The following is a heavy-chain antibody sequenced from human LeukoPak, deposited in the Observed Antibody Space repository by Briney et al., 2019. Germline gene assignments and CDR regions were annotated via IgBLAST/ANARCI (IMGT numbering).Heavy chain of an antibody. V-gene: IGHV3-11*01. Sequence: GGSLRLSCAASGFTFSDYYMSWIRQAPGKGLEWVSYISSSGSTIYYADSVKGRFTISRDNAKNSLYLQMNSLRAEDTAVYYCARSASTWGLLRPFDYWGQGTLVTVSS. CDR1: GFTFSDYY. CDR3: ARSASTWGLLRPFDY. CDR2: ISSSGSTI. D-gene: IGHD1-26*01. J-gene: IGHJ4*02.